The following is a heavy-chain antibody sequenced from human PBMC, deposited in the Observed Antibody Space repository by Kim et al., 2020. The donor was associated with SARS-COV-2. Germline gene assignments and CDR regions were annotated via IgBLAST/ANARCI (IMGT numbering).Heavy chain of an antibody. CDR2: ISGSGGST. CDR3: ASPYYHDSSGYYRPYYYYNGMDV. Sequence: GGSLRLSCAASGFTFSSYGMNWVRQAPGKGLGWVSGISGSGGSTYYRDSVKGRFTISRDNSKNTLYLQMNSLRAEDTAIYYCASPYYHDSSGYYRPYYYYNGMDVWGQGTTITVSS. D-gene: IGHD3-22*01. V-gene: IGHV3-23*01. J-gene: IGHJ6*02. CDR1: GFTFSSYG.